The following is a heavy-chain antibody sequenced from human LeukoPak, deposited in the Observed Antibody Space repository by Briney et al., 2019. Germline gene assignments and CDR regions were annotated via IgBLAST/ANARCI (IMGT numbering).Heavy chain of an antibody. CDR1: GFRFDDYT. Sequence: GGSLRLSCAASGFRFDDYTMNWVRQVPGKGLEWVSGISWDGASIGYADSVKGRFTIPRDNGKNSLYLQMNSLRAEDTALYYCAKDRLGHCSSTICSPGAFDIWGQGTMVAVSS. J-gene: IGHJ3*02. D-gene: IGHD2-2*01. CDR2: ISWDGASI. V-gene: IGHV3-9*01. CDR3: AKDRLGHCSSTICSPGAFDI.